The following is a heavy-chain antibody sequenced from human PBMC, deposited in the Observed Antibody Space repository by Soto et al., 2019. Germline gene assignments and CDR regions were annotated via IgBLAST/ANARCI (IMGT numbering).Heavy chain of an antibody. V-gene: IGHV4-31*03. J-gene: IGHJ4*02. CDR3: ASIPRRGYSYGIDY. CDR2: IYFTGAT. CDR1: GGSISSGTSY. D-gene: IGHD2-21*02. Sequence: QVQLQESGTGLVKPSQTLSLTCNVSGGSISSGTSYWTWIRQHPGEGLEWIGHIYFTGATYSNPSIRSRITMSVDTSKNQFSLKLTSVTAADTATYYCASIPRRGYSYGIDYWGQGTLVTVSS.